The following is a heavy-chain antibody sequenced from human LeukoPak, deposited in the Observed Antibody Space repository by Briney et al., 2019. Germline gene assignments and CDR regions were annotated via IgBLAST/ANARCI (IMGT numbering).Heavy chain of an antibody. V-gene: IGHV5-51*01. CDR2: IYPGDSDT. Sequence: GESLKISCKGSGYSFTSYWIGWVRQMPGKGLEWMGIIYPGDSDTRYSPSFQGQVTISADKSISTAYLQWSSLKASDTAMLYCARLYGERTTVTTFSYYYYYMDVWGKGTRSPSP. J-gene: IGHJ6*03. CDR3: ARLYGERTTVTTFSYYYYYMDV. D-gene: IGHD4-11*01. CDR1: GYSFTSYW.